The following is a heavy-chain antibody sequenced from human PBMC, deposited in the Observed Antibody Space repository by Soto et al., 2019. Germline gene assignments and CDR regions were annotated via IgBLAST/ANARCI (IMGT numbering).Heavy chain of an antibody. CDR3: AKVSGYYYESVGYYYIDS. V-gene: IGHV3-23*01. CDR1: GFPFTTYG. J-gene: IGHJ4*02. D-gene: IGHD3-22*01. Sequence: GGSLRLSCAASGFPFTTYGMTWVRQAPGKGLEWVSGISNTGSSTNYADSVKGRFTISRDNSKSTLYMQMNSLRTEDTAVYYCAKVSGYYYESVGYYYIDSWGRGTLVTVSS. CDR2: ISNTGSST.